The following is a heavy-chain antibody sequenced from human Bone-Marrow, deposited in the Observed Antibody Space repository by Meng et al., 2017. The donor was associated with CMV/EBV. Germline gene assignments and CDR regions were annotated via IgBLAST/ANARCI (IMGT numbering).Heavy chain of an antibody. CDR1: GGSFSGYY. CDR3: ARNNWGYAFGV. Sequence: GSLRLSCAVYGGSFSGYYWSWDRQPPGKGLEWIGEINHSVSTNYNPSLKSRVTISVDTSKNQFSLKLSSVTAADTAVYYCARNNWGYAFGVWGQGTMVTVSS. J-gene: IGHJ3*01. D-gene: IGHD7-27*01. CDR2: INHSVST. V-gene: IGHV4-34*01.